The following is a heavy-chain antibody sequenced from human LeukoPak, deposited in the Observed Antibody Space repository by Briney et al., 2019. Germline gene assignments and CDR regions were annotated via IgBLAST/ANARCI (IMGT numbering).Heavy chain of an antibody. J-gene: IGHJ4*02. CDR1: GFTFSSYA. CDR2: ISGSGGST. V-gene: IGHV3-23*01. CDR3: AKQDYSNYVGPFDY. Sequence: GGSLRLSCAASGFTFSSYAMNWVRQAPGKGLEWVSAISGSGGSTYYADSVKGRFTTSRDNSKNTLYLQMNSLRAEDTAIYYCAKQDYSNYVGPFDYWGQGALVTVSS. D-gene: IGHD4-11*01.